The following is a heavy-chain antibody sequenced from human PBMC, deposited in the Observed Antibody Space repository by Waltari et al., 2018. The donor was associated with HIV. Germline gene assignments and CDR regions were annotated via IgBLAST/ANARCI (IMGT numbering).Heavy chain of an antibody. CDR1: GFTSGDYV. CDR3: TRDGLYYDFWSGYPGY. V-gene: IGHV3-49*03. Sequence: EVQLVESGGGLVQPGRSLRLSCPASGFTSGDYVMSWFRQGPGKGREWVGFIRSKAYGGTTEYAASVKGRFTISRDDSKSIAYLQMNSLKTEDTAVYYCTRDGLYYDFWSGYPGYWGQGTLVTVSS. D-gene: IGHD3-3*01. CDR2: IRSKAYGGTT. J-gene: IGHJ4*02.